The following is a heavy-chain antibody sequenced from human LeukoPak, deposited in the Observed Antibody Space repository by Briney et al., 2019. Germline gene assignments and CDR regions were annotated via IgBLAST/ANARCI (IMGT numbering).Heavy chain of an antibody. CDR2: ISPSGGST. Sequence: GASVKVSCKASGYTFTSYGISWVRQAPGQGPEWMGVISPSGGSTTYAQKFQGRVTLTRDMSTSTDYLELSSLRSEDTAVYYCARVIGFGELSLGYWGQGTLVTVSS. D-gene: IGHD3-10*01. CDR3: ARVIGFGELSLGY. V-gene: IGHV1-46*01. CDR1: GYTFTSYG. J-gene: IGHJ4*02.